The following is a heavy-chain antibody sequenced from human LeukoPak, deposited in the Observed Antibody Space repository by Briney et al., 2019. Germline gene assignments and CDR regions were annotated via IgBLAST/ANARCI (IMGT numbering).Heavy chain of an antibody. CDR2: IYYSGST. D-gene: IGHD6-19*01. CDR1: GGSISSYY. V-gene: IGHV4-59*01. Sequence: PSETLSLTCTVSGGSISSYYWSWIRQPPGKGLGWIGYIYYSGSTNYNPSLKSRVTISVDTSKNQFSLKLSSVTAADTAVYYCARTYGSGPVDYWGQGTLVTVSS. CDR3: ARTYGSGPVDY. J-gene: IGHJ4*02.